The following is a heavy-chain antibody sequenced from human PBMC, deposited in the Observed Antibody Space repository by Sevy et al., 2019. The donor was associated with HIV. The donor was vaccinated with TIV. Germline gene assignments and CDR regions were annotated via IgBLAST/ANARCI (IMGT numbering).Heavy chain of an antibody. D-gene: IGHD2-2*03. CDR3: AKHGNFGYCSSTSCYIYYGMDV. J-gene: IGHJ6*02. V-gene: IGHV3-23*01. CDR1: GFTFSSYA. Sequence: GGSLRLSCAASGFTFSSYAMSWVRQAPGKGLEWVSAISGSGGSTYYADSVKGRFTISRDNSKNTLYLQMNSLRAEDTAVYYCAKHGNFGYCSSTSCYIYYGMDVWGQWTTVTVSS. CDR2: ISGSGGST.